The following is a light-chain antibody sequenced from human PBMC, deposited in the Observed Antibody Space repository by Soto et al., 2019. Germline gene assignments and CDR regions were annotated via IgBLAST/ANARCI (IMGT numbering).Light chain of an antibody. V-gene: IGKV3-11*01. Sequence: EIVLTQSPATLSLSPGERAALSCRASQSISTYLAWYQQKPGQAPRLFIYDASNRATGIPARFSGSGSGTDFTLTISRLEPEDFAVYYCQQYGNSIPITFGQGTRLEI. J-gene: IGKJ5*01. CDR1: QSISTY. CDR3: QQYGNSIPIT. CDR2: DAS.